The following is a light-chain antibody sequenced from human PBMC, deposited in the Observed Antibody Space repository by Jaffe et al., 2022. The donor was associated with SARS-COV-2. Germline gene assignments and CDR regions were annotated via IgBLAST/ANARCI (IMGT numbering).Light chain of an antibody. CDR2: DNN. J-gene: IGLJ2*01. CDR1: SSNIGSND. CDR3: AVWDESLKGRL. Sequence: QSVLIQPPSASGTPGQRVTISCSGSSSNIGSNDVNWYQQLPGMAPKLLMYDNNQRPSGVPDRFSGSKSGTSASLAISGLQSEDEADYYCAVWDESLKGRLIGGGTKLTVL. V-gene: IGLV1-44*01.